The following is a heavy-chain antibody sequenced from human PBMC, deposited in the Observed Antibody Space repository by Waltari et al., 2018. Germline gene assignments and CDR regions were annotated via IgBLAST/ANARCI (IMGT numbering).Heavy chain of an antibody. D-gene: IGHD3-3*01. Sequence: QVQLQESGPGLVKPSETLSLPCTVSGGSISSYYWSWIRQPPGKGLEWIGYIYYSGSTNYNPALKSRVTISVDTSKNQFSLKLSSVTAADTAVYYCARATIFGVVVAWGQGTLVTVSS. J-gene: IGHJ5*02. CDR3: ARATIFGVVVA. CDR2: IYYSGST. CDR1: GGSISSYY. V-gene: IGHV4-59*01.